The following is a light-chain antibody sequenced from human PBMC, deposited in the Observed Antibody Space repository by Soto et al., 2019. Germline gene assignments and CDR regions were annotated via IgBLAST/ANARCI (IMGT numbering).Light chain of an antibody. J-gene: IGKJ2*02. V-gene: IGKV3-20*01. CDR2: GAS. Sequence: EIVLTQSPGTLSLSPGERATLSCRASQSVSSSYLAWYQQKPGQAPRLLIYGASSRATGIPDRFSGSGSGTDFTLTISRLEPEDFAVYYCQQCDGSPRCTCGGGTKLEIK. CDR3: QQCDGSPRCT. CDR1: QSVSSSY.